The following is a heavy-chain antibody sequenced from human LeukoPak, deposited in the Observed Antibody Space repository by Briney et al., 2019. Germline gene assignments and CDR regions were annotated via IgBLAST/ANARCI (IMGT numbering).Heavy chain of an antibody. CDR3: AKELLRYFDWLPRSAFDI. Sequence: GGSLRLSCAASGFTFSSYGMHWVRQAPGKGLEWVAVISYDGSNKYYADSVKGRFTISRDNSKNTLYLQMNSLRAEDTAVYYCAKELLRYFDWLPRSAFDIWGQGTMVTVSS. CDR2: ISYDGSNK. V-gene: IGHV3-30*18. D-gene: IGHD3-9*01. CDR1: GFTFSSYG. J-gene: IGHJ3*02.